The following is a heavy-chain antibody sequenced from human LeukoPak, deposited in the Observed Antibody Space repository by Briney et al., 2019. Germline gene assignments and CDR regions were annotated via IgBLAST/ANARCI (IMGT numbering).Heavy chain of an antibody. CDR1: GFTFSSYW. J-gene: IGHJ3*02. V-gene: IGHV3-74*01. CDR2: INSDGSST. D-gene: IGHD5-18*01. Sequence: PGGSLRLSCAASGFTFSSYWMHWVRQAPGKGLVWVSRINSDGSSTSYADSVKGRFTISRDNAKNTLYLQMSSLRAEDTAVYYCAKEDSYDLPGEAFDIWGQGTMVTVSS. CDR3: AKEDSYDLPGEAFDI.